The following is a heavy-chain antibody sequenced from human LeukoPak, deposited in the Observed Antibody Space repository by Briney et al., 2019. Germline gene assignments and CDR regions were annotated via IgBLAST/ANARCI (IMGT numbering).Heavy chain of an antibody. Sequence: GGSLRLSCAASGFTFSSYGMHWVRQAPGKGLEWVAVIWYGGSNKYYADSVKGRFTISRDNSKNTLYLQMNSLRAEDTAVYYCARDYSGSSRDAFDIWGQGTMVTVSS. CDR2: IWYGGSNK. V-gene: IGHV3-33*08. CDR3: ARDYSGSSRDAFDI. J-gene: IGHJ3*02. D-gene: IGHD1-26*01. CDR1: GFTFSSYG.